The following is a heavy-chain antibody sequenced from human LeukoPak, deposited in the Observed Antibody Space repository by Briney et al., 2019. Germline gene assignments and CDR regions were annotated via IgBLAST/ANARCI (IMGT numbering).Heavy chain of an antibody. Sequence: ASVKVSCKASGYTFTSYGISWVRQAPGQGLEWMGWISAYNGNTNYAQKLQGRVTMTTDTSTSTAYMELRSLRSDDTAVYYCARRTGMTLPGWLRVVDLWGQGTLVTVSS. D-gene: IGHD6-19*01. CDR2: ISAYNGNT. J-gene: IGHJ5*02. CDR1: GYTFTSYG. CDR3: ARRTGMTLPGWLRVVDL. V-gene: IGHV1-18*01.